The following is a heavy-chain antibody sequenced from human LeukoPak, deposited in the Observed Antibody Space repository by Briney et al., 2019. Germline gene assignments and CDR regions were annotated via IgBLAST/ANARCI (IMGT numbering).Heavy chain of an antibody. CDR1: GFTFSSYS. CDR3: ARSWKLLQNFDS. Sequence: PGGSLRLSCAASGFTFSSYSMNWVRQAPGKGLVWVSRINSDGSSTSYADSVKGRFTISRDNAKNTLYLQMNNLRTEDTAVYFCARSWKLLQNFDSWGQGTLVTVSS. V-gene: IGHV3-74*01. J-gene: IGHJ4*02. D-gene: IGHD1-26*01. CDR2: INSDGSST.